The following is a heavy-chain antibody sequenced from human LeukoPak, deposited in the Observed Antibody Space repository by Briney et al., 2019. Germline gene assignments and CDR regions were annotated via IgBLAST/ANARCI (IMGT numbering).Heavy chain of an antibody. CDR1: GGSISRYY. Sequence: SETLSLTCTVSGGSISRYYWSWIRQSPGKGLEWIGYIYSNGSTNSNPSLKSRVTISVDTSRNQFSLKLNSVSAADTAMYYCARHESAVGALFYWGQGTLVTVSS. CDR3: ARHESAVGALFY. J-gene: IGHJ4*02. D-gene: IGHD3-16*01. CDR2: IYSNGST. V-gene: IGHV4-59*08.